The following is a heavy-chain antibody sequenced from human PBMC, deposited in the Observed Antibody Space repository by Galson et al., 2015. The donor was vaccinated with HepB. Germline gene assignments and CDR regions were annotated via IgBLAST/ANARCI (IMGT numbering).Heavy chain of an antibody. Sequence: SLRLSCAASGFTFSTYEMNWVRQAPGKGLEWLSYISDSGRTISYADSVKGRLIISRDNAKNSLYLQMNSLRADDTAVYYCARVVPPRAWLIDYWGQGILVTVSS. CDR2: ISDSGRTI. CDR3: ARVVPPRAWLIDY. D-gene: IGHD5-12*01. CDR1: GFTFSTYE. J-gene: IGHJ4*02. V-gene: IGHV3-48*03.